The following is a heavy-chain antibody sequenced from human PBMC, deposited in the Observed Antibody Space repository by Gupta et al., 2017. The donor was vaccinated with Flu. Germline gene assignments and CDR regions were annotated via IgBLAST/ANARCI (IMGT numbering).Heavy chain of an antibody. CDR2: IVWDSGSI. J-gene: IGHJ5*02. D-gene: IGHD1-26*01. Sequence: KGLELVLGIVWDSGSIGYAESVKGRFTISRGNVKKSLFLQMNSLRVEDTALYFCAKDISAHARSEASGRWFDLWGQGTQVTVSA. CDR3: AKDISAHARSEASGRWFDL. V-gene: IGHV3-9*01.